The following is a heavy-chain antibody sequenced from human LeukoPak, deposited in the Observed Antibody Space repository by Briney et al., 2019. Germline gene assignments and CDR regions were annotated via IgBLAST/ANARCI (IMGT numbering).Heavy chain of an antibody. Sequence: SETLSLTCTVSRGSISSSSYYWGWIRQPPGKGLEWIESIYYSGSTYYNPSLKSRVTISVDTSKNQFSLKLSSVTAADTAVYYCARLPKKWYDPHFDYWGQGTLVTVSS. V-gene: IGHV4-39*01. CDR3: ARLPKKWYDPHFDY. CDR2: IYYSGST. J-gene: IGHJ4*02. CDR1: RGSISSSSYY. D-gene: IGHD2-15*01.